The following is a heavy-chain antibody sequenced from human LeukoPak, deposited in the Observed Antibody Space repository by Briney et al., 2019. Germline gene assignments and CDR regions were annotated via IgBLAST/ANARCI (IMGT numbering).Heavy chain of an antibody. V-gene: IGHV1-2*02. CDR3: ARGDHYDILTGYQTPSHLSDY. J-gene: IGHJ4*02. CDR1: GYTFTGYY. CDR2: INPNSGGT. D-gene: IGHD3-9*01. Sequence: ASVKVSCKASGYTFTGYYVHRVRQAPGQGLEWMGWINPNSGGTNYAQKFQGSVTMTRDTSISTAYMELSRLRSDDTAVYYCARGDHYDILTGYQTPSHLSDYWGQGTLVTVSS.